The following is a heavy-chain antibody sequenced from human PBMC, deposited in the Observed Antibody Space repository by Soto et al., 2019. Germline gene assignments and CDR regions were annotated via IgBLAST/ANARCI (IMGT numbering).Heavy chain of an antibody. Sequence: VGSLRLSCASSVFPFTNYWMNCVRHTPGKGLMWVSRISPDGSDVGYADSVEGRFTVSRDNAKNTLYLQMHSLRAEDTAMYYCACWGQIVPVGHSDFERWGQGTLVIVSS. CDR2: ISPDGSDV. J-gene: IGHJ4*02. D-gene: IGHD2-21*01. CDR3: ACWGQIVPVGHSDFER. CDR1: VFPFTNYW. V-gene: IGHV3-74*01.